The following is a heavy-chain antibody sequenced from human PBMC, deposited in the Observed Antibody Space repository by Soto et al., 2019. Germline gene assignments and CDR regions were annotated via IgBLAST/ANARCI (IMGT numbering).Heavy chain of an antibody. D-gene: IGHD3-10*01. CDR3: AKDLYTSGTYGLFDY. Sequence: EVQLLESGGGLVQPGGSLRLSCAASGFTFSGYAMTWVRQAPGKGLEWVSTISANGGSTYYGDSVKGRFTISRDNSRNTLYLQMNSLRAEDTAIYYCAKDLYTSGTYGLFDYWGQGTLVTVSS. CDR2: ISANGGST. CDR1: GFTFSGYA. J-gene: IGHJ4*02. V-gene: IGHV3-23*01.